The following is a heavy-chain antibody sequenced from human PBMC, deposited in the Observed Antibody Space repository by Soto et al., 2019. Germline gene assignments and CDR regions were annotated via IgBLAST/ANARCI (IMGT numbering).Heavy chain of an antibody. CDR3: AIQCSSSRFTFDY. CDR2: ISWDSGTI. J-gene: IGHJ4*02. D-gene: IGHD6-13*01. CDR1: GFTFVDYA. Sequence: EVQLVESGGGLVQPGRSLRLSCAASGFTFVDYAMHWVRQAPGKGLEWVSGISWDSGTIGYADSVKGRFTISRDNAKNALSLRMNSRKPEDMALYYVAIQCSSSRFTFDYWGQGTLVPASS. V-gene: IGHV3-9*03.